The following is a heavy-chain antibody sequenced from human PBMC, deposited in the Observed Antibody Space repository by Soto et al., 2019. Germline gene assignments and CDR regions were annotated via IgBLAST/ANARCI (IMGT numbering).Heavy chain of an antibody. V-gene: IGHV4-30-4*01. Sequence: QVQLQESGPGLVKPSQTLSLTCTVSGGSISSGDYFWSWIRQPPGKGLEWIGYIYYSGNPYYNPSLKSRFAISVATSKNQSSLNLTSVTAAYTAVFYCARGSRVGGLGFPWFFDLWGRGTLVTVSS. CDR1: GGSISSGDYF. J-gene: IGHJ2*01. D-gene: IGHD3-10*01. CDR3: ARGSRVGGLGFPWFFDL. CDR2: IYYSGNP.